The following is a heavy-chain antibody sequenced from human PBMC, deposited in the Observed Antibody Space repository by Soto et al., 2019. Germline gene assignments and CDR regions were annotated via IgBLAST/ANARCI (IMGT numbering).Heavy chain of an antibody. CDR1: GGSISSGGYY. CDR3: ARDILGYCSGGSCYGHAFDI. Sequence: QVQLQESGPGLVKPSQTLSLTCTVSGGSISSGGYYWSWIRQHPGKGLEWIGYIYYSGSTYYNPSLKSRVTISVDTSKNQFPLKLSSVTAADTAVYYCARDILGYCSGGSCYGHAFDIWGQGTMVTVSS. V-gene: IGHV4-31*03. D-gene: IGHD2-15*01. CDR2: IYYSGST. J-gene: IGHJ3*02.